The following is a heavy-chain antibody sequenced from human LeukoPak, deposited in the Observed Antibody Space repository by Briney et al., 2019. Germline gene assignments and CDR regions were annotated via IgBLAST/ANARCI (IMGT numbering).Heavy chain of an antibody. D-gene: IGHD1-26*01. J-gene: IGHJ4*02. CDR3: VRDRGRASVDY. CDR2: IKQDASEE. Sequence: GGSLRLSCAASGFTFSGYWMSWVRQAPGKGLEWVANIKQDASEEYYVDSVRGRFTISRDNAKNSLYLQMNSLRAEDTAVYYCVRDRGRASVDYWGQGTLVTVSS. CDR1: GFTFSGYW. V-gene: IGHV3-7*01.